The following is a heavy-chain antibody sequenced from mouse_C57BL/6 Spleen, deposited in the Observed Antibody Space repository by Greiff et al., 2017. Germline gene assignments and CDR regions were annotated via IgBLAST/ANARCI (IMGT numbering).Heavy chain of an antibody. CDR3: ARSSITTVVADWYFDV. J-gene: IGHJ1*03. V-gene: IGHV1-26*01. D-gene: IGHD1-1*01. CDR2: INPNNGGT. CDR1: GYTFTDYY. Sequence: EVQLQQSGPELVKPGASVKISCKASGYTFTDYYMNWVKQSHGKSLEWIGDINPNNGGTSYNQKFKGKATLTVDQSSSTAYMALRSLTSEDSAVFYCARSSITTVVADWYFDVWGTGTTVTVSS.